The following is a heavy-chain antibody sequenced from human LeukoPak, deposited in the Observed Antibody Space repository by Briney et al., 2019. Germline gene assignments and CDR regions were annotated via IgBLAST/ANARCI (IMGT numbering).Heavy chain of an antibody. CDR1: GFTFDDYA. Sequence: GRSLRLSCAASGFTFDDYAMHWVRQAPGKGLEWVSGIGWNSGSIGYADSVKGRFTISRDNAKNSLYLQMNSLRAEDTALYYCAKDTVGWLQFGPTFDYWGQGTLVTVSS. D-gene: IGHD5-24*01. CDR2: IGWNSGSI. J-gene: IGHJ4*02. V-gene: IGHV3-9*01. CDR3: AKDTVGWLQFGPTFDY.